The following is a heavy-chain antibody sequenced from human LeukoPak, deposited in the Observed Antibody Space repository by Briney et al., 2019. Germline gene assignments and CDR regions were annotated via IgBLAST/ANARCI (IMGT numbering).Heavy chain of an antibody. CDR2: IKQDGSEK. D-gene: IGHD3-10*01. Sequence: GGSLRLSCAASGFTFSSYWMSWVRQAPGKGLEWVADIKQDGSEKYYVDSVKGRFTISRDNAKNSLYLQMNSLRAEDTAVYYCARAKRDPYGSGSYYYGYWGQGTLVTVSS. V-gene: IGHV3-7*01. CDR1: GFTFSSYW. CDR3: ARAKRDPYGSGSYYYGY. J-gene: IGHJ4*02.